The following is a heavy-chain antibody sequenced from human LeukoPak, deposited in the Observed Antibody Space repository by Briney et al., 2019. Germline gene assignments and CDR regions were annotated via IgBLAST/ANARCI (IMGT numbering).Heavy chain of an antibody. CDR1: GFTFSSYD. D-gene: IGHD3-22*01. Sequence: GSLRLSCAASGFTFSSYDMSWIRQPPGKGLEWIGYIYYSGSTNYNPSLKSRVTISVDTSKNQFSLKLSSVTAADTAVYYCARGGNYYDSSGYYSNDAFDIWGQGTMVTVSS. CDR2: IYYSGST. CDR3: ARGGNYYDSSGYYSNDAFDI. J-gene: IGHJ3*02. V-gene: IGHV4-59*01.